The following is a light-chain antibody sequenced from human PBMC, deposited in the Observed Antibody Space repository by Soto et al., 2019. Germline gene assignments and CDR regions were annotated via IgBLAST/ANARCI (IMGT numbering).Light chain of an antibody. CDR3: QQYNSSPWT. J-gene: IGKJ1*01. Sequence: DIQMTQSPSSVSASVGDRVTITCRASQGISSWLAWYQQKPGKAPNLLIYKASSLESGVPSSFSGSGSGTEFTLTISSLQPDDFATYYCQQYNSSPWTFGQGTKVDIK. CDR2: KAS. CDR1: QGISSW. V-gene: IGKV1-5*03.